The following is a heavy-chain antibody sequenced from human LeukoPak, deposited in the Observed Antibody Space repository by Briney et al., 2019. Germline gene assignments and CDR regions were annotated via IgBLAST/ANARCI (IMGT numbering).Heavy chain of an antibody. Sequence: EGSLRLSCAASGFTFSDFHMCWIRQAPGKGLEWVSFSSTSGSTIFYADSVKGRFTISRDHAKNSLYLQMNSLRAEDTAVYYCARERADALDIWGPGTMVTVSS. CDR1: GFTFSDFH. CDR3: ARERADALDI. V-gene: IGHV3-11*01. J-gene: IGHJ3*02. CDR2: SSTSGSTI.